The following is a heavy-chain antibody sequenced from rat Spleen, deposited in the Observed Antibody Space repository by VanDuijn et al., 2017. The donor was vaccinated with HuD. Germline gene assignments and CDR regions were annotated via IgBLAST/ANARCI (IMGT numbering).Heavy chain of an antibody. J-gene: IGHJ3*01. D-gene: IGHD4-3*01. V-gene: IGHV5-27*01. CDR1: GFTFSDYY. CDR3: TREIIRGTNDWVTH. Sequence: EVQLVESDGGLVQPGRSLKLSCAASGFTFSDYYMAWVRQAPTKGLEWVANISSGGNNIYYRDSVKGRFTGSRDNSKSILYLQMNSLRSEDTATYYCTREIIRGTNDWVTHWGQGILFTVSS. CDR2: ISSGGNNI.